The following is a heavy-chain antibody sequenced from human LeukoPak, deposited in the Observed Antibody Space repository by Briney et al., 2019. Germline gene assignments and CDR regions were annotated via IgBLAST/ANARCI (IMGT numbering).Heavy chain of an antibody. Sequence: GGSLRLSCAASGFTFSSYAMSWVHQAPGKGLEWVSAISGSGGSTYYADSVKGRFTISRDNSKNTLYLQMNSLRAEDTAVYYCARGVVAAILAWFDPWGQGTLVTVSS. V-gene: IGHV3-23*01. CDR3: ARGVVAAILAWFDP. D-gene: IGHD2-15*01. CDR2: ISGSGGST. CDR1: GFTFSSYA. J-gene: IGHJ5*02.